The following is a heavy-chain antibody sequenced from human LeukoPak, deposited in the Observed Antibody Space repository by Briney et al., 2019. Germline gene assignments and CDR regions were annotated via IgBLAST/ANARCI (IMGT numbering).Heavy chain of an antibody. Sequence: GSVTVSCKASGYTFTGYYMHWVRQAPGQGLEGMGWINPNSGGTNYEQKFQGRVTMTSDTSISTAYMELSRLRSDDTAVYYCAREGYSCGLDYWGQGPLVTVP. CDR2: INPNSGGT. CDR3: AREGYSCGLDY. J-gene: IGHJ4*02. CDR1: GYTFTGYY. V-gene: IGHV1-2*02. D-gene: IGHD6-19*01.